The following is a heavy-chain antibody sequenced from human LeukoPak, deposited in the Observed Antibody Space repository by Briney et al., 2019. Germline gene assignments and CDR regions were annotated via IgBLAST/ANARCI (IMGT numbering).Heavy chain of an antibody. J-gene: IGHJ4*02. CDR2: INPNSGGT. V-gene: IGHV1-2*06. CDR3: ARDLAVFGDSSGYRVDY. Sequence: GASVKGSCKASGYTFTGYYMHWVRQAPGQGLEWMGRINPNSGGTNYAQKFQGRITMTRDTSISTAYMELSRLRSDDTAVYYCARDLAVFGDSSGYRVDYWGQGTLVTVSS. CDR1: GYTFTGYY. D-gene: IGHD3-22*01.